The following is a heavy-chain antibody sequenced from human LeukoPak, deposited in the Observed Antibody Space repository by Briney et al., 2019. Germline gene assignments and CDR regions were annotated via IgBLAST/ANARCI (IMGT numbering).Heavy chain of an antibody. CDR2: INPNSGGT. Sequence: ASVKVSCKASGYTFTAYFMHWVRQVPGQGLEWMGRINPNSGGTDYAQNFQGRVTMTRDTSISTAYMELTKLRSDDTAVYFCAREGSTSSRFLPLDSWGQGSLVTVSS. CDR3: AREGSTSSRFLPLDS. J-gene: IGHJ4*02. V-gene: IGHV1-2*06. CDR1: GYTFTAYF. D-gene: IGHD2-2*01.